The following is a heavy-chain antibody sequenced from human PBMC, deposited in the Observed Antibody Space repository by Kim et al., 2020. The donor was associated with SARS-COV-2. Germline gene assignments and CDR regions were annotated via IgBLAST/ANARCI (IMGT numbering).Heavy chain of an antibody. V-gene: IGHV3-7*01. CDR1: GFTFSNYW. J-gene: IGHJ4*02. CDR3: AVAAVDY. CDR2: IKQDGSEK. Sequence: GGSLRLSCAASGFTFSNYWMTWVRQAPGKGLEWVANIKQDGSEKYYVDSVKGRFTVSTDNAKNSLYLQMNSLRADDTAVYYCAVAAVDYWGQGTLVTVSS. D-gene: IGHD2-15*01.